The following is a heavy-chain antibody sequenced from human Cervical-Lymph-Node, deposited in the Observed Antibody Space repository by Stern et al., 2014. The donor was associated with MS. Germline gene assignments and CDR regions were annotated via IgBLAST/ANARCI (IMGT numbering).Heavy chain of an antibody. D-gene: IGHD6-19*01. CDR2: INPNTGDT. J-gene: IGHJ4*02. CDR3: AAVTTTSSASPFGY. V-gene: IGHV1-2*02. Sequence: QVQLVQSGAEVKKPGASLKVSCKTSRYTFTAYSFHWVRQAHGQGLQWMGWINPNTGDTTYAKTFRGRVTMTRDSSINTVYMELSRLTSDDTAVYYCAAVTTTSSASPFGYWGQGTLLTVSS. CDR1: RYTFTAYS.